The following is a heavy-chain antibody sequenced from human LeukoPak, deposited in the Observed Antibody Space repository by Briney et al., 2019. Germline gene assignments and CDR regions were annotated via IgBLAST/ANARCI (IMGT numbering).Heavy chain of an antibody. J-gene: IGHJ3*02. CDR2: INHSGST. CDR3: ARGWRYYDSSGYYHDAFDI. D-gene: IGHD3-22*01. CDR1: GGSFSGYY. Sequence: SETLSLTCAVYGGSFSGYYWSWIRQPPGKGLEWIGEINHSGSTNYNPSLKSRVTISVDTSKNQFSLKLSSVTAADTAVYYCARGWRYYDSSGYYHDAFDIWGQGTMVTVPS. V-gene: IGHV4-34*01.